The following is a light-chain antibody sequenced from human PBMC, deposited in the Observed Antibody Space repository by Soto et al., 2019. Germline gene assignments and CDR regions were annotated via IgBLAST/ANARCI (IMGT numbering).Light chain of an antibody. Sequence: QSVLTQPPSVSGAPGQRVTISCTGSSSNIGAGYDVHWYQQLPGTAPKLLIYGNSNRPSGVPDRFAGSKSGTSASLAITGLQAENEADYCCQSYDSSLSGPNVVFGGGTKVTVL. CDR3: QSYDSSLSGPNVV. CDR1: SSNIGAGYD. V-gene: IGLV1-40*01. J-gene: IGLJ2*01. CDR2: GNS.